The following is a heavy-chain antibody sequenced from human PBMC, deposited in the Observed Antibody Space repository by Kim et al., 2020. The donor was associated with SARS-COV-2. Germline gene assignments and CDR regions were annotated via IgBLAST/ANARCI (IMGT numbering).Heavy chain of an antibody. CDR3: AKGKAGNSYDALDI. J-gene: IGHJ3*02. CDR2: IIDSGGST. D-gene: IGHD6-13*01. CDR1: GFTFSNYA. V-gene: IGHV3-23*01. Sequence: GGSLRLSCAASGFTFSNYAMNWVRQAPGKGLEWVSAIIDSGGSTYYADSVKGRFTISRDYSKNTVYLQINSLRAEDTALYYCAKGKAGNSYDALDIWGQG.